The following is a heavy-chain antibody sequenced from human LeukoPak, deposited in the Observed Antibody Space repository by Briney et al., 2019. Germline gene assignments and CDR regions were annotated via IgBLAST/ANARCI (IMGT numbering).Heavy chain of an antibody. D-gene: IGHD6-19*01. V-gene: IGHV3-23*01. CDR2: ISGSGGST. CDR1: GFTFSSYA. Sequence: PGGSLRLSCAAPGFTFSSYAMSWVRQAPGKGLEWVSAISGSGGSTYYADSVKGRFTISRDNSKNTLYLQMNSLRAEDTAVYYCAKDPVYSSGSDLDYWGQGTLVTVSS. CDR3: AKDPVYSSGSDLDY. J-gene: IGHJ4*02.